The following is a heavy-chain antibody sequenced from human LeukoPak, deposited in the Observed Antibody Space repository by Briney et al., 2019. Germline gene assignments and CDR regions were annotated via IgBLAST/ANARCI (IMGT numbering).Heavy chain of an antibody. CDR1: GFTVSSNY. CDR3: ARATEYYYDSSGSYYFDY. D-gene: IGHD3-22*01. CDR2: IYSGGST. Sequence: PGGSLRLSCAASGFTVSSNYMSWVCQAPGKGLEWVSVIYSGGSTYYADSVKGRFTISRHNSKNTLYLQMNSLRAEDTAVYYCARATEYYYDSSGSYYFDYWGQGTLVTVSS. J-gene: IGHJ4*02. V-gene: IGHV3-53*04.